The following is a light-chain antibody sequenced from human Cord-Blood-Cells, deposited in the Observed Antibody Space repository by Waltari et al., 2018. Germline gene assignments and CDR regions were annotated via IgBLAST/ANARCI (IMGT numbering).Light chain of an antibody. V-gene: IGLV2-23*01. Sequence: QSALTQPASVSGSPGQSITISCTGTRSDVGSYNLVSWYQQPPGKAPKLMIYEGSNRPSGVSNRFSGSKSGNTASLTISGLQAEDEADYYCCSYAGRVFGGGTKLTVL. CDR3: CSYAGRV. CDR1: RSDVGSYNL. J-gene: IGLJ2*01. CDR2: EGS.